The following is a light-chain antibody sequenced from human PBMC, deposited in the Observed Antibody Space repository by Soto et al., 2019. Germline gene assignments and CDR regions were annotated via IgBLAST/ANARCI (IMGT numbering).Light chain of an antibody. CDR1: SSNIGTNT. CDR2: SSN. V-gene: IGLV1-44*01. CDR3: AAWDGSLNVGL. J-gene: IGLJ3*02. Sequence: QSVLTQPPSASVTPGLRVTVSCSGSSSNIGTNTVNWYQQFPRSAPKLLMYSSNQRPSGGPDRFSGSKSGTSASLTISGLQAEDEADYYCAAWDGSLNVGLFGGGTKATVL.